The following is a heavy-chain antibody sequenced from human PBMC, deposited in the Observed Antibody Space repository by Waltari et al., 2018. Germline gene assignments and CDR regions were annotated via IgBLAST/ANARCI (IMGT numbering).Heavy chain of an antibody. V-gene: IGHV4-34*01. CDR2: INHSGST. D-gene: IGHD1-26*01. CDR3: ARRGGWELLTFFDY. J-gene: IGHJ4*02. CDR1: GGSFSGYY. Sequence: QVQLQQWGAGLLKPSETLSLPCAVYGGSFSGYYWSWIRQPPGKGLEWIGEINHSGSTNDNPSLKRRVTISVDTSKNQFSLKLSSVTAADTAVYYCARRGGWELLTFFDYWGQGTLVTVSS.